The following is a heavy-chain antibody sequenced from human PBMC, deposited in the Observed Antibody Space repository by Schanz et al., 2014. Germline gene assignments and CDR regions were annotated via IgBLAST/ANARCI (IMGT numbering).Heavy chain of an antibody. J-gene: IGHJ4*02. V-gene: IGHV3-7*01. CDR3: ARVGRDYISSSVLDSLHY. Sequence: EVQLEESGGGLVKPGGSLKLSCAASRLTFNNAWMHWVRQAPGKGLEWVANMNQDGSDKYYVDSVRGRFTISRDNAKNTLFLQMNNLRPEDTAMYFCARVGRDYISSSVLDSLHYWGQGSLVTVS. CDR2: MNQDGSDK. D-gene: IGHD6-6*01. CDR1: RLTFNNAW.